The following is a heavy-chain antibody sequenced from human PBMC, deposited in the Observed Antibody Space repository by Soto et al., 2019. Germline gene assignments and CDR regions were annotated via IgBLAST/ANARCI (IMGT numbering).Heavy chain of an antibody. CDR2: ISGSGGST. D-gene: IGHD6-6*01. CDR1: GFTFSSYA. V-gene: IGHV3-23*01. Sequence: GGSLRLSCAASGFTFSSYAMSWVRQAPGKGLEWVSAISGSGGSTYYADSVKGRFTISRDNSKNTLYLQMNSLRAEGTAVYYCAKDLGAARPDFNWFDPWGQGTLVTVSS. J-gene: IGHJ5*02. CDR3: AKDLGAARPDFNWFDP.